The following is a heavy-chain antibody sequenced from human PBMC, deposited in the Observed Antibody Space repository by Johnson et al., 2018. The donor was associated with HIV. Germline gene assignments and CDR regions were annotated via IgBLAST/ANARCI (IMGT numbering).Heavy chain of an antibody. J-gene: IGHJ3*02. Sequence: VQLVESGGGLVQPGGSLRLSCAASGFSFSNYWMSWVRQAPGKGLEWVANMKQDGSEQYYVDSVKGRFTISRDNAKNSLYLQMNSLRAEDTAVYYCARVGADAFDIWGHGTMVTFSS. D-gene: IGHD1-26*01. CDR2: MKQDGSEQ. CDR1: GFSFSNYW. CDR3: ARVGADAFDI. V-gene: IGHV3-7*02.